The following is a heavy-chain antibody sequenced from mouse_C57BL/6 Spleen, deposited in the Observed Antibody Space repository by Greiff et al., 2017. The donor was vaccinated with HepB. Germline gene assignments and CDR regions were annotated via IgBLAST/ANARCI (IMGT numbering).Heavy chain of an antibody. D-gene: IGHD2-10*01. CDR2: IYPGSGNT. V-gene: IGHV1-76*01. J-gene: IGHJ4*01. CDR3: ARSYYDPYAMDY. CDR1: GYTFTDYY. Sequence: VKLQESGAELVRPGASVKLSCKASGYTFTDYYINWVKQRPGQGLEWIARIYPGSGNTYYNEKFKGKATLTAEKSSSTAYMQLSSLTSEDSAVYFCARSYYDPYAMDYGGQGTSVTVSS.